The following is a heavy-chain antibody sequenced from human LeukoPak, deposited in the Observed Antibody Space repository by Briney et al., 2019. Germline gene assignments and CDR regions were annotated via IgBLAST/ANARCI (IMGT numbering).Heavy chain of an antibody. V-gene: IGHV3-11*05. J-gene: IGHJ4*02. Sequence: PGGSLRLSCAASGFTFSDYYMSWIRRAPGKGLEWVSYISSSSDYTNYADSVKGRFTISRDNSKNTLYLQMNSLRAEDTAVYYCAKDRGGSYPGGFDSWGQGTLVTVSS. CDR2: ISSSSDYT. CDR1: GFTFSDYY. CDR3: AKDRGGSYPGGFDS. D-gene: IGHD1-26*01.